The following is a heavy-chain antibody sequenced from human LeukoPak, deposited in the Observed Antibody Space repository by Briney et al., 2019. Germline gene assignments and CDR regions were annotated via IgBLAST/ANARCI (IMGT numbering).Heavy chain of an antibody. Sequence: GGSLRLSCAASGFTFSSYWMHWVRQAPGKGLVWVSRINSDGSSTSYADSAKGRFTISRDNAKNTLYLQMNSLRAEDTAVYYCASPSSSSEPPEGGYYYYYGMDVWGQGTTVTVSS. V-gene: IGHV3-74*01. CDR1: GFTFSSYW. J-gene: IGHJ6*02. D-gene: IGHD6-6*01. CDR3: ASPSSSSEPPEGGYYYYYGMDV. CDR2: INSDGSST.